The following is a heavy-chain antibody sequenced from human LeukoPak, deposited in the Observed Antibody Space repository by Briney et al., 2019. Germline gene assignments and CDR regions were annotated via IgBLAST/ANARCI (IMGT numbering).Heavy chain of an antibody. CDR1: GFIFSNYW. J-gene: IGHJ4*02. CDR3: AKDRLRSAT. D-gene: IGHD2-15*01. CDR2: VSGSGAST. Sequence: GGSLRLSCAASGFIFSNYWMSWVRQAPGKGLEWVSSVSGSGASTYYADSVKGRFTISRDNSKSTLYLQMNSLRAEDTAVYYCAKDRLRSATWGQGTLVTVSS. V-gene: IGHV3-23*01.